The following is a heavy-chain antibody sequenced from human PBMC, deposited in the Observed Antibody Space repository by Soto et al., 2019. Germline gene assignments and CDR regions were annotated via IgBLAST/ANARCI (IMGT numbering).Heavy chain of an antibody. CDR3: AKGAVAGTPTSYYYYGMDV. D-gene: IGHD6-19*01. V-gene: IGHV1-69*12. CDR2: IIPIFGTV. CDR1: GGSFRTYS. J-gene: IGHJ6*02. Sequence: QVQLLQSGAEVKKPGSSVRVSCEASGGSFRTYSISWVRQAPGQGLEWMGEIIPIFGTVNYAQKFQGRVTITADEHTTTVYMDLRSLRSEDTAVYYCAKGAVAGTPTSYYYYGMDVWGQGTTVTVSS.